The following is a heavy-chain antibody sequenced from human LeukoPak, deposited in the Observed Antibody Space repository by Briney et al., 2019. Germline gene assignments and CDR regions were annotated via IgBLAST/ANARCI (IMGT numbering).Heavy chain of an antibody. CDR3: ARDDYGPATY. J-gene: IGHJ4*02. Sequence: AGGSLRLSCAASGFTFSNHWMSWVRQAPGKGLEWVANMNLDGSEKYYVDSVKGRFTISRDNAKNSLYLQMNSLTAEDTAVYYCARDDYGPATYGGQGTLVTVSS. CDR2: MNLDGSEK. D-gene: IGHD4-17*01. V-gene: IGHV3-7*01. CDR1: GFTFSNHW.